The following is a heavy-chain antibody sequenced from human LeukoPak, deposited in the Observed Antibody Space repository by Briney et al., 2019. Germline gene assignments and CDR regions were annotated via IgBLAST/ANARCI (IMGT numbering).Heavy chain of an antibody. V-gene: IGHV3-74*01. CDR1: GFTFSSYW. J-gene: IGHJ4*02. Sequence: GGSLRLSCAASGFTFSSYWMHWVRQGPGKGLVWVSRIKSDGSSTSYADSVKGRFTISRDNSKNTLYLQMSSLRAGDTAVYYCVKDQSAVGELLDYWGQGTLVTVSS. CDR3: VKDQSAVGELLDY. CDR2: IKSDGSST. D-gene: IGHD3-10*01.